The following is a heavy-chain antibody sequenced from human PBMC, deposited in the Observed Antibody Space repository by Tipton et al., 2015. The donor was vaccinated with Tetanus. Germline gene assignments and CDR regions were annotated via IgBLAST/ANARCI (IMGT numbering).Heavy chain of an antibody. Sequence: AASGLTFSDYYMSWIRQAPGKGLEWISYISNSGSTIYNADSVKGRFTISRDNAKNSLHLQLNSLRAEDTAIYYCARGGNYNYQYGLDVWGQGTPVTVSS. CDR2: ISNSGSTI. V-gene: IGHV3-11*01. J-gene: IGHJ6*02. CDR3: ARGGNYNYQYGLDV. CDR1: GLTFSDYY.